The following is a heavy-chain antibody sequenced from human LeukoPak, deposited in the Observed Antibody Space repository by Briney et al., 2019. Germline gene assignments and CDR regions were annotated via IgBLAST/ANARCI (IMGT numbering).Heavy chain of an antibody. D-gene: IGHD2-21*02. J-gene: IGHJ3*02. CDR1: GGSFSGYY. CDR2: INHSGST. Sequence: PSETLSLTCAVYGGSFSGYYWSWIRQPPGKGLEWIGEINHSGSTNYNPSLKSRVTISVDTSKNQFSLKLSSVTSADTAVYYCAGGLVTPRGAFDISGQGTMVTVSS. CDR3: AGGLVTPRGAFDI. V-gene: IGHV4-34*01.